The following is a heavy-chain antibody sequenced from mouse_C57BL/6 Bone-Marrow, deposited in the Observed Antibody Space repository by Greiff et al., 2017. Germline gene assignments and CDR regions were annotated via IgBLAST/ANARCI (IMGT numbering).Heavy chain of an antibody. D-gene: IGHD4-1*01. CDR1: GYTFTDYN. Sequence: VQLKQSGPELVKPGASVKMSCKASGYTFTDYNMHWVKQSHGKSLEWIGYINPNNGGTSYNQKFKGKATLTVNKSSSTAYMELRSPTSEDSAVYYCARGANWGIYYYAMDYWGQGTSVTVSS. J-gene: IGHJ4*01. CDR2: INPNNGGT. V-gene: IGHV1-22*01. CDR3: ARGANWGIYYYAMDY.